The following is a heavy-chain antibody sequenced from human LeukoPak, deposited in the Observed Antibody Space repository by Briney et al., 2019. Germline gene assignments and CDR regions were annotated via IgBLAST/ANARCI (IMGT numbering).Heavy chain of an antibody. CDR2: IYSGGST. J-gene: IGHJ6*02. V-gene: IGHV3-66*01. Sequence: GGSLRLSCAASGFTVSSNYMSWVRQAPGKGLEWVSVIYSGGSTYYADSVKGRFTISRDNSKNTLYLQMNSLRAEGTAVYCCARVPARIAAAGTPGIYYYYGMDVWGQGTTVTVSS. CDR1: GFTVSSNY. CDR3: ARVPARIAAAGTPGIYYYYGMDV. D-gene: IGHD6-13*01.